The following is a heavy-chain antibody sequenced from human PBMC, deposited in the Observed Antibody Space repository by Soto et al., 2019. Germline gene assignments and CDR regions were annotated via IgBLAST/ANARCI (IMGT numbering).Heavy chain of an antibody. V-gene: IGHV4-34*01. CDR1: GGSFSGYY. CDR3: ARGRGGVQH. Sequence: QVQLQQWGAGLLKPSETLSLTCAVYGGSFSGYYCSWIRQPPGKGLEWIGELNDSGSTNYNASVKSRVSISVDTSKNQFSLKLSSVTAADTAVYYCARGRGGVQHWGQGTLVTVSS. CDR2: LNDSGST. D-gene: IGHD3-10*01. J-gene: IGHJ1*01.